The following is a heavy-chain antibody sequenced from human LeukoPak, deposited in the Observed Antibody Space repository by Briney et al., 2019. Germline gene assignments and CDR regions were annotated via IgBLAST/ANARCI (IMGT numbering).Heavy chain of an antibody. CDR1: GGSISSGDYY. Sequence: PSQTLSLTCTVSGGSISSGDYYWSWIRQPPGKGLEWIGYIYYSGSTYYNPSLKSRVTISVDTSKNQFSLKLSSVTAADTAVYYCARSLLYCSSTSCYVPDWFDPWGQGTLVTVSS. D-gene: IGHD2-2*01. V-gene: IGHV4-30-4*08. J-gene: IGHJ5*02. CDR2: IYYSGST. CDR3: ARSLLYCSSTSCYVPDWFDP.